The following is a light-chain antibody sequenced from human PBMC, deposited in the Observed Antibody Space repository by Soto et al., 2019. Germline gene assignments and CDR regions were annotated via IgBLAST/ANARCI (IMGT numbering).Light chain of an antibody. V-gene: IGKV3-11*01. Sequence: EIVLTQSPATLSLSPGERATLSCRASQSISSYLAWYQQKPDQAPRLLIYDASNRATGIPARFSGSGSGTDFTLTISSLEPEDFAVYYCNQSRTWPFTLGPGPKVDIK. CDR2: DAS. CDR1: QSISSY. J-gene: IGKJ3*01. CDR3: NQSRTWPFT.